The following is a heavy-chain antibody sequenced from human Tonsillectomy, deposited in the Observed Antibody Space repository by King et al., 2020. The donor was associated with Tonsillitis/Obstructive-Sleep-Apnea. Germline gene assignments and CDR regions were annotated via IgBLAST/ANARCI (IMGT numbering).Heavy chain of an antibody. CDR1: GGTFSSYA. CDR3: ARSSGTLEWLTYYYYYGMDV. Sequence: QLVQSGAEVKKPGSSVKVSCKASGGTFSSYAISWVRQAPGQGLEWMGGIIPIFGTANYAQKFQGRVTITADESTSTAYMELSSLRSEDTAVYYCARSSGTLEWLTYYYYYGMDVWGQGTTVTVSS. V-gene: IGHV1-69*01. CDR2: IIPIFGTA. J-gene: IGHJ6*02. D-gene: IGHD3-3*01.